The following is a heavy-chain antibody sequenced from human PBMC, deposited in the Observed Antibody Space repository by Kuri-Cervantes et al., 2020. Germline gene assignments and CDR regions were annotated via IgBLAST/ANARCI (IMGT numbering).Heavy chain of an antibody. CDR3: GGKRGVTSYYYYYMDV. CDR1: GGSFSGYY. Sequence: SETLSLTCAVYGGSFSGYYWSWIRQPPGKGLEWIGEINHSGSTNYNPSLKSRVTISVDKSKNQFSLKLSSVTAADTAVYYCGGKRGVTSYYYYYMDVWGKGTTVTVSS. D-gene: IGHD3-10*01. J-gene: IGHJ6*03. CDR2: INHSGST. V-gene: IGHV4-34*01.